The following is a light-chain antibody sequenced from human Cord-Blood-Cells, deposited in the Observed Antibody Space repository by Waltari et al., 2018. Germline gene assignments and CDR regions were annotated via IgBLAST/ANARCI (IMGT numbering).Light chain of an antibody. V-gene: IGKV2-30*02. J-gene: IGKJ3*01. CDR2: KVS. CDR1: QSLVHSDGNTY. CDR3: MQGTHWPIFT. Sequence: DVVMTQSPLSLPVTLGQPASISCRSSQSLVHSDGNTYLNWCQQRPGQSPRRLIYKVSNRDSGVPDRFSGSGSGTDFTLKISRVEAEDVGVYYCMQGTHWPIFTFGPGTKVDIK.